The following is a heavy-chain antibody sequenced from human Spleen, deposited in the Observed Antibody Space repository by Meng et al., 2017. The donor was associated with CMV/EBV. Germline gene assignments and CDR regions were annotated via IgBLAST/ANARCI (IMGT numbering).Heavy chain of an antibody. D-gene: IGHD1-26*01. CDR2: INPNSGGT. CDR3: ARFPVGATARHY. Sequence: ASVKVSCKASGYTFTSYYMHWVRQAPGQGLEWMGWINPNSGGTNYAQKFQGRVTMTRDTSISTAYMELNRLRSDDTAVYYCARFPVGATARHYWGQGTLVTVSS. V-gene: IGHV1-2*02. J-gene: IGHJ4*02. CDR1: GYTFTSYY.